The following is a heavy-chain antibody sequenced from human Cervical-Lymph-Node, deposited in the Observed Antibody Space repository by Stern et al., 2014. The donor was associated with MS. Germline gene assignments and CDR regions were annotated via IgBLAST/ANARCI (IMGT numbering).Heavy chain of an antibody. CDR1: CGSFSGTY. V-gene: IGHV4-34*01. CDR3: ASAGDGSSQHNWFDA. Sequence: QVQLQQWGAGPLKPSETLSLTCAVRCGSFSGTYWSWIRQPQGKGLEWIGEINHIGSTTYNPSLKSRVTLLRDTSRNEFSLRLRSVTAADTAVYYCASAGDGSSQHNWFDAWGQGALVTVSS. D-gene: IGHD6-13*01. CDR2: INHIGST. J-gene: IGHJ5*02.